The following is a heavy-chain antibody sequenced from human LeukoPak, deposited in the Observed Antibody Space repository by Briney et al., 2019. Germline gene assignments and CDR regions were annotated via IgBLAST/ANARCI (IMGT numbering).Heavy chain of an antibody. Sequence: AGGSLRLSCAASGFTFSTYWMSWVRQAPGKGLEWVANVKQDGREKYYVDSVKGRFTISRDNAKNSLYLQMNSLRAEDTAVYYCARVLGSGYFYGMDAWGKGTTVTVSS. CDR3: ARVLGSGYFYGMDA. D-gene: IGHD3-10*01. CDR2: VKQDGREK. CDR1: GFTFSTYW. J-gene: IGHJ6*04. V-gene: IGHV3-7*03.